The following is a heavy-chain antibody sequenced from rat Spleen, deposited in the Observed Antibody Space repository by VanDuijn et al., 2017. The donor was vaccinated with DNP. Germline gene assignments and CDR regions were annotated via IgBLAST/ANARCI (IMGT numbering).Heavy chain of an antibody. V-gene: IGHV2-63*01. CDR1: GFSLTSYS. J-gene: IGHJ3*01. Sequence: QVQLKESGPGLVQPSETLSLTCTVSGFSLTSYSVCWVRQPSGKRPEWMGRVWYDGDTALNSPLKSRLSISRDTSKNQVFLKMNSLQTDDTGTYYCIRDGGGNWFAHWGQGTLVTVST. CDR2: VWYDGDT. CDR3: IRDGGGNWFAH.